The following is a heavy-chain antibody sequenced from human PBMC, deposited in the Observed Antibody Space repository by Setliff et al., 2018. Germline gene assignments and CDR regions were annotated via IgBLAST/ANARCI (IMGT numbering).Heavy chain of an antibody. D-gene: IGHD5-18*01. CDR3: ARDRTAYSYGLDV. CDR1: GGSISSYY. CDR2: IYNSGST. Sequence: ETLSLTCTVSGGSISSYYWSWIRQPPGKGLEWIGYIYNSGSTNFNPSLKTRVTMSVDTSKNQFALNLRSVTAADSAAYYCARDRTAYSYGLDVWGQGTTVTSP. V-gene: IGHV4-4*08. J-gene: IGHJ6*02.